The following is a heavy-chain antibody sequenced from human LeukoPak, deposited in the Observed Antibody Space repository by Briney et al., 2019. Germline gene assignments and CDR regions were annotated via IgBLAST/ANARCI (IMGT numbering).Heavy chain of an antibody. Sequence: PGRSLRLSCAASGFTFSSYAMSWVRQAPGKGLEWVSVIYSGGSTYYADSVKGRFTISRDNSKNTLYLQMNSLRAEDTAVYYCASSRYYYGSGSYHWGQGTLVTVSS. V-gene: IGHV3-53*01. D-gene: IGHD3-10*01. CDR2: IYSGGST. J-gene: IGHJ4*02. CDR1: GFTFSSYA. CDR3: ASSRYYYGSGSYH.